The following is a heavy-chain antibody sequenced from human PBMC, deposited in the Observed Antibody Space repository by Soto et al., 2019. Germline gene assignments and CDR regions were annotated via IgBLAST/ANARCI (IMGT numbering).Heavy chain of an antibody. D-gene: IGHD5-12*01. CDR1: GYTFTNYD. Sequence: ASVKVSCKASGYTFTNYDINWVRHATGQGLEWMGWMNPNSGNTGYAQKFQGRVTMTRDTSITTAYMELSSLRSEDTAVYYCVRTLRVTTITVYYHHMDVWGKGTTVIFSS. V-gene: IGHV1-8*01. CDR2: MNPNSGNT. J-gene: IGHJ6*03. CDR3: VRTLRVTTITVYYHHMDV.